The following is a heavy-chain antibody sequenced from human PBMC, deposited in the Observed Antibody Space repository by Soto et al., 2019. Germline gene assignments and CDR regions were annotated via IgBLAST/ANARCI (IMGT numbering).Heavy chain of an antibody. CDR1: SGSVSSSNW. CDR3: ARDHYFDY. Sequence: SETLSLTCAVSSGSVSSSNWWSWVRQPPGKGLEWIGEIYHSGSTNYNPSLKSRVTISVDTSKNQFSLKLSSVTAADTAVYYCARDHYFDYWGQGTLVTVSS. J-gene: IGHJ4*02. V-gene: IGHV4-4*02. CDR2: IYHSGST.